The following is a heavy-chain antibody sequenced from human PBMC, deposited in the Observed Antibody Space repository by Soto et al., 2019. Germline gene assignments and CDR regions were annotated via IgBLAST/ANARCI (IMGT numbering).Heavy chain of an antibody. Sequence: SVKVSGKASGGTFSSYAIIWVRQAPGQGLEWMGGIIPIFGTANYAQKFQGRVTITADESTSTAYMELSSLRSEDTAVYYCARVVEMGCYFDYWGQGTLVTVSS. CDR1: GGTFSSYA. J-gene: IGHJ4*02. CDR3: ARVVEMGCYFDY. D-gene: IGHD6-19*01. V-gene: IGHV1-69*13. CDR2: IIPIFGTA.